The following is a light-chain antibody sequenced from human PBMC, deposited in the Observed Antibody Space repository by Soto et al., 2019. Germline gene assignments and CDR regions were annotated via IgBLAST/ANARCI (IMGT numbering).Light chain of an antibody. CDR1: QSISSPY. J-gene: IGKJ2*01. Sequence: EIVLTQSPGTLSLSPGERATLSCRASQSISSPYLAWYQQKPGQAPRLLIDGASRRATGIPDRFSGSGSGTDFTLTISRLEPEDFEVYYCQHYGSSPYTFGQGTKVDIK. V-gene: IGKV3-20*01. CDR2: GAS. CDR3: QHYGSSPYT.